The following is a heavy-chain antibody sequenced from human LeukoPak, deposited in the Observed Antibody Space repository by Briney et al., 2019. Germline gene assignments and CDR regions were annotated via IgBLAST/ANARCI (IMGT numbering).Heavy chain of an antibody. CDR3: TTDPIATGGDAFDI. CDR1: GFTFNNAW. D-gene: IGHD2-15*01. J-gene: IGHJ3*02. CDR2: IKSKTDGGTT. Sequence: GGSLRLSCVGSGFTFNNAWMNWVRQAPGKGLEWVGRIKSKTDGGTTDYAAPVKGRFTISRDDSKNTLYLQMNSLKTEDTAVYYCTTDPIATGGDAFDIWGQGTMVTVSS. V-gene: IGHV3-15*07.